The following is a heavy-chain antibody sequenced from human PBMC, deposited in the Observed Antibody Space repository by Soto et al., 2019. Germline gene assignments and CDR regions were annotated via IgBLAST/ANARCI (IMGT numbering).Heavy chain of an antibody. CDR3: ARVSGSSYYGMDV. Sequence: QVQLQESGPGLVKPSGTLSLTCAVSGGSISSSNWWSWVRQPPGKGLEWIGEIYHSGSTNYNPYLKSRATIPVDRSKTQLSLKLSSVTAADTAVYYFARVSGSSYYGMDVGGQGPTVTVSS. V-gene: IGHV4-4*02. J-gene: IGHJ6*02. CDR2: IYHSGST. CDR1: GGSISSSNW. D-gene: IGHD1-26*01.